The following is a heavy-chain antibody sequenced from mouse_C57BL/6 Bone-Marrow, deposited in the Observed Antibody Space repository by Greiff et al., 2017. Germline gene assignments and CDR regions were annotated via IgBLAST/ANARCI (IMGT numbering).Heavy chain of an antibody. CDR1: GYTFTSYG. D-gene: IGHD1-1*01. V-gene: IGHV1-81*01. J-gene: IGHJ3*01. CDR2: IYPRSGNT. Sequence: QVQLKESGAELARPGASVKLSCKASGYTFTSYGISWVKQRTGQGLEWIGEIYPRSGNTYYNEQFKGKATLTADKSSSTAYMERRSLTSEDSAVYFCARGPYYGSSYAWFAYWGQGTLVTVSA. CDR3: ARGPYYGSSYAWFAY.